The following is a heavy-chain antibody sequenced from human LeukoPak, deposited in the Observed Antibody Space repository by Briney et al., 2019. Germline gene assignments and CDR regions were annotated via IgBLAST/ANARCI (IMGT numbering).Heavy chain of an antibody. D-gene: IGHD4-17*01. Sequence: KPGGSLRLSCAASGFTFSSYSMNWVRQAPGKGLEWGSSISSSSSYINNADSVKGRFTISRDNAKNSLYLQMNSLRAEDTAVYYCARDLGYGDNGLGYWGQGTLVTVSS. J-gene: IGHJ4*02. CDR3: ARDLGYGDNGLGY. V-gene: IGHV3-21*01. CDR2: ISSSSSYI. CDR1: GFTFSSYS.